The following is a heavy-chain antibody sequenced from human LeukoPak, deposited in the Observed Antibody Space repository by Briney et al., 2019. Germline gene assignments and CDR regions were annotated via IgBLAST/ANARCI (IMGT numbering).Heavy chain of an antibody. CDR1: GYTFTSYA. D-gene: IGHD1-14*01. Sequence: SVEVSCTASGYTFTSYAISWVRQAPGQGLEWMGGIIPIFGTANYAQKFQGRVTITADESTSTAYMELSSLRSEDTAVYYCARHRDHPLPPPYGMDVWGQGTTVTVSS. CDR3: ARHRDHPLPPPYGMDV. V-gene: IGHV1-69*13. J-gene: IGHJ6*02. CDR2: IIPIFGTA.